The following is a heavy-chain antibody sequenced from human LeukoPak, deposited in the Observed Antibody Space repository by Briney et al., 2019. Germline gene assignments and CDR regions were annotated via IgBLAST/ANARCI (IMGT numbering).Heavy chain of an antibody. CDR1: GYTFTSYY. V-gene: IGHV1-46*01. CDR2: INPSGGST. J-gene: IGHJ3*02. Sequence: ASVKVSCKASGYTFTSYYMHWVRQAPGQGLEWMGIINPSGGSTSYAQKLQGRVTMTRDTSTSTVYMELSSLRSEDTAVYYCARENKDIVVVVAARPDAFDIWGQGTMVTVSS. CDR3: ARENKDIVVVVAARPDAFDI. D-gene: IGHD2-15*01.